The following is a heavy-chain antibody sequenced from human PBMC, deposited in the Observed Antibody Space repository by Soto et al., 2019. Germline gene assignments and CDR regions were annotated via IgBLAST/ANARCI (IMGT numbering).Heavy chain of an antibody. CDR1: GYTFTSYY. V-gene: IGHV1-46*01. CDR3: ARDSGPTPEIGAFDI. Sequence: ASVKVSYKASGYTFTSYYMHWVRQAPGQGLEWMGIINPSGGSTSYAQKFQGRVTMTRDTSTSTVYMELSSLRSEDTAVYYCARDSGPTPEIGAFDIWGQGTMVTVSS. CDR2: INPSGGST. J-gene: IGHJ3*02. D-gene: IGHD2-15*01.